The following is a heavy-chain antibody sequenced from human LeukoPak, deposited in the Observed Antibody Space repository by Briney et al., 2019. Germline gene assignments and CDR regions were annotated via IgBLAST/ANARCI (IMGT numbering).Heavy chain of an antibody. CDR3: ARLGISGSSSWYFDY. D-gene: IGHD6-13*01. CDR2: IYYSGST. J-gene: IGHJ4*02. Sequence: PSETLSLTCTVSGGSISSSSYYWGWIRQPPGKGLEWIGNIYYSGSTHYNPSLKSRVTISVDTSKNQFSLKLSSVTAADTAVHYCARLGISGSSSWYFDYWGQGTLVTVSS. V-gene: IGHV4-39*01. CDR1: GGSISSSSYY.